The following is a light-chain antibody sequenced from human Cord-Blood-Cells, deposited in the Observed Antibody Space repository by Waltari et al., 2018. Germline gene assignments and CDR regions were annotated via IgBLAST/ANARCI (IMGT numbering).Light chain of an antibody. J-gene: IGKJ1*01. CDR2: AAS. CDR3: LQHNSYPRT. Sequence: TQMTQSPSSLSASVAARITITCRASQGIRNELGWYQQKPGKAPKRLIYAASRLQSGVPSRFSGSGSGTEFTLTISSLQPEDFATYYCLQHNSYPRTFGQGTKVEIK. CDR1: QGIRNE. V-gene: IGKV1-17*01.